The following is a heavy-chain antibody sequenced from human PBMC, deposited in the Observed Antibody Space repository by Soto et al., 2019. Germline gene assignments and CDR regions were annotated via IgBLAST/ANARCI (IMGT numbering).Heavy chain of an antibody. V-gene: IGHV4-59*01. J-gene: IGHJ5*02. D-gene: IGHD3-9*01. Sequence: SETLSLTCTVSGDSISAYSWSWVRQPPGKGLEWIGNIHYNGNTKYNPSLKSRVSMSVDTSKNQFSLRLISVTAADTAIYYCARARNYDILTGYQNWFGPWGQGTLVTVSS. CDR1: GDSISAYS. CDR3: ARARNYDILTGYQNWFGP. CDR2: IHYNGNT.